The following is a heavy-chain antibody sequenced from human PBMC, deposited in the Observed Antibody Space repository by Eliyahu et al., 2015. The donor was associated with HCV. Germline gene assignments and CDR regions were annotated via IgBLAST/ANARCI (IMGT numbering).Heavy chain of an antibody. D-gene: IGHD3-22*01. J-gene: IGHJ4*02. CDR1: GFTFSSYW. Sequence: EVQLVESGGGLVQPGGSLRLSCAASGFTFSSYWMSWVRQAPGKGLEWVANIKQDGSEKYYVDSVKGRFTISRDNAKNSLYLQMNSLRAEDTAVYYCVREAIVVVIYFDYWGQGTLVTVSS. V-gene: IGHV3-7*01. CDR3: VREAIVVVIYFDY. CDR2: IKQDGSEK.